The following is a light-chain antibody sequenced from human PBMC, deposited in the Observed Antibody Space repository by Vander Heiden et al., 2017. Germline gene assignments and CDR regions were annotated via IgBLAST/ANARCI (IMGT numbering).Light chain of an antibody. V-gene: IGLV1-40*01. Sequence: QSVLTQTPSVSGAPGQRVTISCTGSSSKIGAGYDVHWDQHLPGTAPKLLICGNTNRPSGVPDRFSGSKSGTSASLAITGIQAEEEADYYCQSYDSSMSGLVFGTGTKVAVL. CDR2: GNT. CDR1: SSKIGAGYD. J-gene: IGLJ1*01. CDR3: QSYDSSMSGLV.